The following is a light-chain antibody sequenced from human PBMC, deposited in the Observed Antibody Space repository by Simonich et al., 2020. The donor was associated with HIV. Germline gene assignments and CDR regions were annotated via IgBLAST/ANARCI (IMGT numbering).Light chain of an antibody. Sequence: DIVMTQSPDSLAVSLCERATINCKSSQNVLYSSNNKHYLAWYQQKPGQPPKLLIYWASTRESGVPDRCSCSGSGTEFTLNIRSLQAEDVAVYYCQQYYSTSITFGQGTRLEIK. CDR2: WAS. V-gene: IGKV4-1*01. CDR1: QNVLYSSNNKHY. J-gene: IGKJ5*01. CDR3: QQYYSTSIT.